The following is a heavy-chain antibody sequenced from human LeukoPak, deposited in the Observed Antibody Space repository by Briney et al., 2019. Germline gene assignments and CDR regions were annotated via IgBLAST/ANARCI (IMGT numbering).Heavy chain of an antibody. D-gene: IGHD1-26*01. Sequence: SETLSLTCTVSGGSISNSSWSWIRQPPGKGLAWIGFFHDRESTNYNPSLKSRVSISLDTSKNQVSLWLSSVTAADTAVFYCARGDASGRPGIGFDFWGQGTLVTVSS. V-gene: IGHV4-59*01. J-gene: IGHJ4*02. CDR1: GGSISNSS. CDR2: FHDREST. CDR3: ARGDASGRPGIGFDF.